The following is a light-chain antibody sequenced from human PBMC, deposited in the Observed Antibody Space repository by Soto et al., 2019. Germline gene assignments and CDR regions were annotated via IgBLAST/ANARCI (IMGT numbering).Light chain of an antibody. J-gene: IGLJ1*01. V-gene: IGLV2-8*01. CDR1: STDVGGYNY. Sequence: QSVLTQPPSASGSAGQSVTISCTGTSTDVGGYNYVSWYRQHPGKAPKLMIYEVSKRPSGVPDRFSGSKSGNTASLTVSGLQAEDEADYYCSSYAGNNIHYVFGTGTKVTVL. CDR2: EVS. CDR3: SSYAGNNIHYV.